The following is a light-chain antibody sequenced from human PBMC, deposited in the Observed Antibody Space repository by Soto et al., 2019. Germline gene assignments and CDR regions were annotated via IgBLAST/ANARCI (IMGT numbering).Light chain of an antibody. CDR2: DDS. CDR1: NIGSKS. J-gene: IGLJ2*01. Sequence: VLTQPPSVSVAPGQTARITCGGNNIGSKSVHWYQQKPGQAPVLVVYDDSDRPSGIPERFSGSNSGNTASLTISGLQAEDEADYYCSSYTSSSTVVFGGGTKLTVL. CDR3: SSYTSSSTVV. V-gene: IGLV3-21*02.